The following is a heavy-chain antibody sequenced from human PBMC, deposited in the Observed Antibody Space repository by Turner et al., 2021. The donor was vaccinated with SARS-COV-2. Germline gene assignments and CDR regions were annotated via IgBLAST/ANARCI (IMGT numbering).Heavy chain of an antibody. J-gene: IGHJ6*02. CDR3: AGVFPEVAGYSSSWYSYYYGMDV. V-gene: IGHV3-21*01. Sequence: EVQLVESGGGLVKPGGSLRLSCAASGFTFSSFNMNWVRQAPGKGLEWVSSISSGSSYIYYADSVKGRFTISRDNAKNSLYLQMNSLRAEDTAVYYCAGVFPEVAGYSSSWYSYYYGMDVWGQGTTVTVSS. CDR1: GFTFSSFN. CDR2: ISSGSSYI. D-gene: IGHD6-13*01.